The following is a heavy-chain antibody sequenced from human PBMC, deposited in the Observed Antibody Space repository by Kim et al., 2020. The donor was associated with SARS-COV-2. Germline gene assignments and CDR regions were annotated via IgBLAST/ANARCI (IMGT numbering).Heavy chain of an antibody. CDR3: ARGGGYSSSWYPSPPFDY. J-gene: IGHJ4*02. D-gene: IGHD6-13*01. Sequence: KGRFTISRENAKNSLYLQMNSLRAGDTAVYYCARGGGYSSSWYPSPPFDYWGQGTLVTVSS. V-gene: IGHV3-13*01.